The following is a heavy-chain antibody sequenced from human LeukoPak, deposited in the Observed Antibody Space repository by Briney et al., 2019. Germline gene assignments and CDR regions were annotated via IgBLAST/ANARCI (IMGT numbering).Heavy chain of an antibody. CDR3: AKFATVTTPNWIDP. V-gene: IGHV4-59*03. CDR2: IYYTGAA. J-gene: IGHJ5*02. Sequence: SETLSLTCTVSGGSISGSFWGWIRQPPGEALEFIGYIYYTGAASYKPSLSSRVTMSVDTSRNQFSLKVTSVTAADTAVYYCAKFATVTTPNWIDPWGQGILVTVSS. CDR1: GGSISGSF. D-gene: IGHD4-17*01.